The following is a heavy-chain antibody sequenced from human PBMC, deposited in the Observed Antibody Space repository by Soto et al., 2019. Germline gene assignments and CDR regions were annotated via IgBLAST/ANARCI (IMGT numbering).Heavy chain of an antibody. CDR1: GFTFSSYA. V-gene: IGHV3-23*01. Sequence: GGSLRLSCAASGFTFSSYAMSWVRQAPGKGLEWVSAISGSGVSTYYADSVKGRFTISRDNSKNTLYLQMNSLRAEDTAVYYCAKTSSGYYNWGYFQHWGQGTLVTVS. CDR2: ISGSGVST. D-gene: IGHD3-22*01. J-gene: IGHJ1*01. CDR3: AKTSSGYYNWGYFQH.